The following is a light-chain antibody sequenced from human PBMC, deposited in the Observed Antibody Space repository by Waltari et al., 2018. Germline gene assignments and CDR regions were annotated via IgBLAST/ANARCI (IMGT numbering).Light chain of an antibody. CDR3: SSYAGDDNFVV. CDR2: EVN. CDR1: SSDVGIYDC. J-gene: IGLJ2*01. V-gene: IGLV2-8*01. Sequence: QSALTQPPSASGSPGQSVTITCTGTSSDVGIYDCVSRYQQHPGKAPKLIVFEVNKWPSGVRPRFSGSKSGNTASLTISGLQPEDEADYYCSSYAGDDNFVVFGGGTKLTVL.